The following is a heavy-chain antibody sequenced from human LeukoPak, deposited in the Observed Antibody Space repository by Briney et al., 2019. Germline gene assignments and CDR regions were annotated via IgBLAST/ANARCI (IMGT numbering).Heavy chain of an antibody. D-gene: IGHD2-21*02. CDR1: GGSISSYY. V-gene: IGHV4-4*07. CDR2: IYTSGST. CDR3: ARAQGWLGCGGDCYSFDAFDI. Sequence: SETLSLTCTVSGGSISSYYWSWIRQPAGKGLEWIGRIYTSGSTNYNPPLKSRVTMSVDTSKNQFSLKLSSVTAADTAVYYCARAQGWLGCGGDCYSFDAFDIWGQGTMVTVSS. J-gene: IGHJ3*02.